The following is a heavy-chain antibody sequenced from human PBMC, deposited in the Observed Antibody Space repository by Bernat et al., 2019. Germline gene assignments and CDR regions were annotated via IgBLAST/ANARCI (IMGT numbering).Heavy chain of an antibody. CDR1: GGTFSSYA. CDR2: IIPIFGIA. CDR3: ARTPFSSSWALYLTYFDY. J-gene: IGHJ4*02. Sequence: QVQLVQSGAEVKKPGSSVKVSCKASGGTFSSYAISWVRQAPGQGLEWMGGIIPIFGIANYAQKFQGRVTITADESTSTAYMELSSLRSEDTAVYYCARTPFSSSWALYLTYFDYWGQGTLVTVSS. D-gene: IGHD6-13*01. V-gene: IGHV1-69*01.